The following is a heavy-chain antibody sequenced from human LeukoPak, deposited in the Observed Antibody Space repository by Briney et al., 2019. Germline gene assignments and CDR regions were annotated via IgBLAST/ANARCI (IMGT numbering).Heavy chain of an antibody. Sequence: SETLSLTCTVSGGSISSGDYYWSWIRQPPGKGLEWIGEINHSGSTNYNPSLKSRVTISVDTSKNQFSLKLSSVTAADTAVYYCARRPLGYCSSTSCPTPYYFDYWGQGTLVTVSS. V-gene: IGHV4-39*07. CDR2: INHSGST. CDR3: ARRPLGYCSSTSCPTPYYFDY. D-gene: IGHD2-2*01. J-gene: IGHJ4*02. CDR1: GGSISSGDYY.